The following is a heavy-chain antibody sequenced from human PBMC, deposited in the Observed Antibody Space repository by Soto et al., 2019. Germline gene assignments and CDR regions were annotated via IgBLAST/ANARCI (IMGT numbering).Heavy chain of an antibody. J-gene: IGHJ4*02. Sequence: EVQLVESGGGLVQPGGSLRLSCAASGFTFSFYWIHLVRQAPGKGLVWDSRIRGDGSSTSYADSLKGRFTISRDNAKNTVYVQMNCLRVEDTAVYYCPRGVSSGWDYYFDYWGQGTLVTVSS. CDR3: PRGVSSGWDYYFDY. D-gene: IGHD6-19*01. CDR2: IRGDGSST. CDR1: GFTFSFYW. V-gene: IGHV3-74*01.